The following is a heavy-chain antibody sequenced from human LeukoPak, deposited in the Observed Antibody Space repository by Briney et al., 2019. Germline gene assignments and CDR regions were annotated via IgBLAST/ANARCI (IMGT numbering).Heavy chain of an antibody. CDR2: INHSGST. J-gene: IGHJ4*02. CDR1: GGSFSGYY. D-gene: IGHD3-22*01. CDR3: AVDYYDSSGYSTGFDY. Sequence: PSETLSLTCAVYGGSFSGYYWSWIRQPPGKGLEWIGEINHSGSTNYNPSLKSRVTISVDTSKNQFSLKLSSVTAADTAVYYCAVDYYDSSGYSTGFDYWGQGTLVTVSS. V-gene: IGHV4-34*01.